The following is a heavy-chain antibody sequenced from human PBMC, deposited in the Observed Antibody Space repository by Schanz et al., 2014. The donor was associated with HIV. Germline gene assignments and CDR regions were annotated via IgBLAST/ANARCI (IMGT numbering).Heavy chain of an antibody. Sequence: QVQLVESGGGVVQPGRSLRLSCAASGITFSTSGMHWVRQAPGKGLEWVAIIGNDGSNKYYADSVKGRFTISRDNSKNTLYLQMNSLRAEDTAVYYCARGSGPYYYYYGMDVWGQGTTVTVSS. J-gene: IGHJ6*02. CDR2: IGNDGSNK. CDR3: ARGSGPYYYYYGMDV. CDR1: GITFSTSG. D-gene: IGHD2-15*01. V-gene: IGHV3-33*01.